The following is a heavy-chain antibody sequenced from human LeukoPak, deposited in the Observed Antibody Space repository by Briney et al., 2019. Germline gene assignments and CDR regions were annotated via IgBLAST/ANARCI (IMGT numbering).Heavy chain of an antibody. J-gene: IGHJ5*02. CDR2: MNPNSGTT. CDR1: GYSFVGYG. V-gene: IGHV1-8*02. D-gene: IGHD4-23*01. Sequence: WASVKVSCKASGYSFVGYGITWVRQVTGQGLEWMGWMNPNSGTTGYSQKFQDRITLTRDTSRSTAYMELSSLTSEDTAVYYCARDYGGNSGWFDPWGQGTLVTVSS. CDR3: ARDYGGNSGWFDP.